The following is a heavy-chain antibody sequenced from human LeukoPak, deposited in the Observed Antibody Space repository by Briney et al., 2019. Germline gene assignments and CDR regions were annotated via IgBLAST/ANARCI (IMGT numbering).Heavy chain of an antibody. J-gene: IGHJ5*02. CDR1: GGSISSSSYY. V-gene: IGHV4-39*07. D-gene: IGHD3-10*01. Sequence: SETLSLTCTVSGGSISSSSYYWGWIRQPPGKGLEWIGSIYYSGSTHYNPSLKSRVTISVDTSKNQFSLKLSSVTAADTAVYYCARNSITMVRGVRENWFDPWGQGTLVTVSS. CDR3: ARNSITMVRGVRENWFDP. CDR2: IYYSGST.